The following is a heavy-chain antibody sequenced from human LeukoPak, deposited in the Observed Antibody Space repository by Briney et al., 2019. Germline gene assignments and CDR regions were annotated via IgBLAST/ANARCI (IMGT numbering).Heavy chain of an antibody. D-gene: IGHD5-18*01. V-gene: IGHV3-30*03. J-gene: IGHJ4*02. CDR1: GFTFSSYG. CDR3: AREPDDTAMVDY. CDR2: ISYDGSNK. Sequence: GGSLRLSCAASGFTFSSYGMHWVRQAPGKGLEWVAVISYDGSNKYYADSVKGRFTISRDNSKNTLYLQMNSLRAEDTAVYYCAREPDDTAMVDYWGQGTLVTVSS.